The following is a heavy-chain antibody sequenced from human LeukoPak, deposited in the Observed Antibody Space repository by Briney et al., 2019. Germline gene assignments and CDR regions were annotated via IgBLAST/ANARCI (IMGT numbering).Heavy chain of an antibody. CDR3: ARQVADYYYYYLGV. CDR2: IYYSETI. V-gene: IGHV4-39*01. J-gene: IGHJ6*03. CDR1: GGSISSSSYY. Sequence: SQTLSLTCTVSGGSISSSSYYWGWIRQPPGKGLEWIGSIYYSETIYYNPSLESRVTLSLDTSKNQFSLKLTSVTAADTAVYCARQVADYYYYYLGVWGKGTTVTVSS.